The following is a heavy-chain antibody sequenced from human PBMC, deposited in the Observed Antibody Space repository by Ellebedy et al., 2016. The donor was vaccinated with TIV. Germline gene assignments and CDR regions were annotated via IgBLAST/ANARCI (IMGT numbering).Heavy chain of an antibody. J-gene: IGHJ5*02. V-gene: IGHV3-11*01. CDR2: ISSSGTPI. CDR3: ARDTRFIDQRHNWFDP. D-gene: IGHD6-25*01. CDR1: GFIFSDYY. Sequence: GGSLRLSCAASGFIFSDYYMSWIRQAPGKGLEWISYISSSGTPIYYADSVKGRFTIFRDNAKNSLDLQMNSLRADDTAVYYCARDTRFIDQRHNWFDPWGQGAQVTVSS.